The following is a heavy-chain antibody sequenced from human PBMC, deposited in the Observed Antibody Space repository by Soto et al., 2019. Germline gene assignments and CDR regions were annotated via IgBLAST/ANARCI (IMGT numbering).Heavy chain of an antibody. Sequence: GGSLRLSCAASGFTFSSYGMHWVLQAPGKGLEWVAVIWYDGSRTHYADSVKGRFTISRDNSKNTAYLQMSSLRPEDTAVYYSVKGEYYYDGSAYYPFDYWGQGRMVTVSS. V-gene: IGHV3-30*02. CDR3: VKGEYYYDGSAYYPFDY. J-gene: IGHJ4*02. CDR2: IWYDGSRT. D-gene: IGHD3-22*01. CDR1: GFTFSSYG.